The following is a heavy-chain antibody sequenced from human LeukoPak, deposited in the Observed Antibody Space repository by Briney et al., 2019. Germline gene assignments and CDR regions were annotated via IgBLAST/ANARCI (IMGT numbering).Heavy chain of an antibody. Sequence: GGSLRLSCAASGFTFSSYWMSWVRQAPGKGLEWVANIKQDGSEKYYVDSVKGRFTISRDNAKNSLYLQMNSLRAEDTAVYYCARDSDGYNSWYFDYWGQGTLVTVSS. J-gene: IGHJ4*02. CDR1: GFTFSSYW. D-gene: IGHD5-24*01. CDR3: ARDSDGYNSWYFDY. CDR2: IKQDGSEK. V-gene: IGHV3-7*01.